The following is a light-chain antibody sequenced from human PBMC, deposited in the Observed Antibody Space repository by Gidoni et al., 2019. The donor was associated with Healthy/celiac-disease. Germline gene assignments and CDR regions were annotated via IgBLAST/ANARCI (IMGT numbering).Light chain of an antibody. V-gene: IGLV3-1*01. CDR3: QALDSISVV. CDR1: KLGVKY. Sequence: SYELTQPPAVSVSPGQTASSTCSGDKLGVKYACWYQHEPCQSSVLVIYQGSKRPSGIPARFSCAHSGITSPLTLSGTQAMDEADYYCQALDSISVVFGGGTKLTVL. CDR2: QGS. J-gene: IGLJ2*01.